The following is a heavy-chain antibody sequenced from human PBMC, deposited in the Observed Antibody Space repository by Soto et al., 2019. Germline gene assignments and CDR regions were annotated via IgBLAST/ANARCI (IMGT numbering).Heavy chain of an antibody. Sequence: GGSLRLSCSTSGFTFGDYGMTWFRQAPGKGLEWVGLIRSKSYGKTTEYAASATDRFTISRDDSKRIAYLQMNSLKADDTAVYYCTRERWDYGDTKWSFDRWGPGTLVTLAS. CDR1: GFTFGDYG. CDR2: IRSKSYGKTT. V-gene: IGHV3-49*03. J-gene: IGHJ2*01. D-gene: IGHD4-17*01. CDR3: TRERWDYGDTKWSFDR.